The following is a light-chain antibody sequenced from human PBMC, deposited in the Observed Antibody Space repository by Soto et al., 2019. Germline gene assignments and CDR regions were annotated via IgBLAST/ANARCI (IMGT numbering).Light chain of an antibody. CDR3: QQYKDWPRT. Sequence: EVVMTQSPGTLSVSPGERASLSCRASQSVSGNLAWYQQTPGQAPRLLIHGASTRATGIPARFSGSGSGTEFTLTISSLQSEDFACYYGQQYKDWPRTFGQGTKVEIK. V-gene: IGKV3-15*01. CDR1: QSVSGN. J-gene: IGKJ1*01. CDR2: GAS.